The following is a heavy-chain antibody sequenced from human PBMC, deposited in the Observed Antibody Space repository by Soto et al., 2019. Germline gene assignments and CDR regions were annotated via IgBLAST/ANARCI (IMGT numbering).Heavy chain of an antibody. CDR2: ISGSGGST. V-gene: IGHV3-23*01. Sequence: EVQLLESGGGLVQPGGSLRLSCAASGFTFSSYAMSWVRQAPGKGLEWVSAISGSGGSTYYADSVKGRFTISRDNSKNTLYLQMNSLRADDTAVYYFAKLYYEFWSGYLLWGPGTLVTVSS. CDR3: AKLYYEFWSGYLL. CDR1: GFTFSSYA. J-gene: IGHJ4*02. D-gene: IGHD3-3*01.